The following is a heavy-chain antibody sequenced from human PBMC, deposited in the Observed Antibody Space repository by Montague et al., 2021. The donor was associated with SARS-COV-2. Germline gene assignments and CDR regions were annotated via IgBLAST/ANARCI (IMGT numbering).Heavy chain of an antibody. J-gene: IGHJ4*02. CDR3: ARVLLAAAATRSGY. V-gene: IGHV4-61*08. CDR2: IYYSGST. Sequence: SETLSLTCTVSGGSVSSGGYYWSWIRQPPGKGLEWIGYIYYSGSTNYNPSLKSRVTISLDTSKNQFSLKLTSVTAADTAVYYCARVLLAAAATRSGYWGQGTLVTVSS. D-gene: IGHD6-13*01. CDR1: GGSVSSGGYY.